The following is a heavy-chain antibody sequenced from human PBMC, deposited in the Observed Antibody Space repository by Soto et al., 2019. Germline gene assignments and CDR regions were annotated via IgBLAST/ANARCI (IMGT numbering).Heavy chain of an antibody. CDR2: ISSSSSYI. D-gene: IGHD3-22*01. Sequence: GGSLRLSCAASGFTFSSYSMNWVRQAPGKGLEWVSSISSSSSYIYYADSVKGRFTISRDNAKNSLYLQMNSLRAEDTAVYYCARGNYYYDSSGYHAEWGQGTLVTVSS. J-gene: IGHJ4*02. CDR1: GFTFSSYS. CDR3: ARGNYYYDSSGYHAE. V-gene: IGHV3-21*01.